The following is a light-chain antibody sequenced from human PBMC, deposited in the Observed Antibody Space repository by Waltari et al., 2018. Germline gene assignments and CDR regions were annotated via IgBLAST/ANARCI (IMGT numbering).Light chain of an antibody. CDR3: CSYAGGTAYV. J-gene: IGLJ1*01. CDR1: TSDIGTHNF. Sequence: SALTQPASVSGSPGPSITISCTGTTSDIGTHNFVPWYQAYPGKAPKLLIYEATKRPSGVSDRFSASKSGNTASLTISGLQADDEADYSCCSYAGGTAYVFGTGTRVTVL. CDR2: EAT. V-gene: IGLV2-23*01.